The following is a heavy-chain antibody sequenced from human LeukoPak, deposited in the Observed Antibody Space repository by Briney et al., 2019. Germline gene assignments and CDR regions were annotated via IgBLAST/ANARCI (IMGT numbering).Heavy chain of an antibody. J-gene: IGHJ6*02. Sequence: SSETLSLTCAVYGGSFSGYYWSWIRQPPGKGLEWIGEINHSGSTNYNPSLKSRVTISVDTSKNQFSLKLSSVTAADTAVYYCARGPKGYYYYGMDVWGQGTTVTVSS. V-gene: IGHV4-34*01. CDR2: INHSGST. CDR1: GGSFSGYY. CDR3: ARGPKGYYYYGMDV.